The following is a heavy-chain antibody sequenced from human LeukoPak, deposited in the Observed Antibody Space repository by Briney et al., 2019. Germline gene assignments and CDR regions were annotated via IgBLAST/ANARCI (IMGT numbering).Heavy chain of an antibody. J-gene: IGHJ6*03. D-gene: IGHD1-14*01. CDR2: ISGSGGST. CDR1: RFTFSTYA. CDR3: ARDRKYYYHMDV. V-gene: IGHV3-23*01. Sequence: GGSLRLSCAASRFTFSTYAMSWVRQAPGKGLEWVSAISGSGGSTYYADSVKGRFTISRDNSKNTLYLQMNSLRAEDTAVYYCARDRKYYYHMDVWGKGTTVTVSS.